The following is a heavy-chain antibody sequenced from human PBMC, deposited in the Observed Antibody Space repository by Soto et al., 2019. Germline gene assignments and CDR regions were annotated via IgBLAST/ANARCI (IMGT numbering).Heavy chain of an antibody. Sequence: PGGSLRLSCAASGFTFSSYGMHWVRQAPGKGLEWVAVISYDGSNKYYADSVKGRFTISRDNSKNTLYLQMNSLRAEDTAVYYCAKDDHRSSGPDYWGQGTLVTVSS. J-gene: IGHJ4*02. CDR2: ISYDGSNK. CDR3: AKDDHRSSGPDY. D-gene: IGHD3-22*01. CDR1: GFTFSSYG. V-gene: IGHV3-30*18.